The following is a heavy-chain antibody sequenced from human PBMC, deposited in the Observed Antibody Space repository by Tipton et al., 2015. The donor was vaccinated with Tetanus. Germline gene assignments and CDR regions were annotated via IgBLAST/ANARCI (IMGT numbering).Heavy chain of an antibody. J-gene: IGHJ5*02. V-gene: IGHV3-23*01. CDR2: IRASDGGT. CDR1: GFTFSGSS. Sequence: SLRLSCAASGFTFSGSSMSWVRQAPGKGLEWVSSIRASDGGTYYADSVKGRFTISRDNSKNTLYLQLNSLRVEDTAIYYCAKLVTSWGQGTLVTVSS. CDR3: AKLVTS. D-gene: IGHD2-8*02.